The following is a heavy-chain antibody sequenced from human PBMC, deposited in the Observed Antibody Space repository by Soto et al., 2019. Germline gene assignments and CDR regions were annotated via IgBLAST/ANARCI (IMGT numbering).Heavy chain of an antibody. V-gene: IGHV4-30-2*01. Sequence: SETLSLTCAVSGGSISSGGYSWSWIRQPPGKGLEWIGYIYHSGSTNYDPSLKSRVTISVDRSKNQFSLKLSSVTAADTAVYYCARGYGRNFDYWGQGTLVTVSS. CDR2: IYHSGST. CDR1: GGSISSGGYS. CDR3: ARGYGRNFDY. J-gene: IGHJ4*02. D-gene: IGHD5-18*01.